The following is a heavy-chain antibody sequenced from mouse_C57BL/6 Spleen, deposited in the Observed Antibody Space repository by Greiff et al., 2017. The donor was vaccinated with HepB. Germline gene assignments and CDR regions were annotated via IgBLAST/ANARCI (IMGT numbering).Heavy chain of an antibody. CDR3: ARSGAYGSSPFAY. V-gene: IGHV1-82*01. CDR2: IYSGDGDT. CDR1: GYAFSSSW. J-gene: IGHJ3*01. D-gene: IGHD1-1*01. Sequence: VQLQQSGPELVKPGASVKISCKASGYAFSSSWMNWVKQRPGKGLEWIGRIYSGDGDTNYNGKFKGKATLTADKSSSTAYMQLSSLTSEDSAVYFCARSGAYGSSPFAYWGQGTLVTVSA.